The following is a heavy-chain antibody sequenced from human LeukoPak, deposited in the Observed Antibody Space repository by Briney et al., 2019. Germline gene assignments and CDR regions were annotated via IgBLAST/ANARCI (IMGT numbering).Heavy chain of an antibody. CDR2: ISSGGTI. D-gene: IGHD1-7*01. CDR1: AFTFCNYT. V-gene: IGHV3-69-1*01. J-gene: IGHJ4*02. CDR3: VTVYNWNYVDH. Sequence: GGSLRLSCAASAFTFCNYTMNWVRQAPGKGLEWVSSISSGGTIYYADSVKGRFTISRDNAKNSLFLQMNNLRAEDTAVYYCVTVYNWNYVDHWGQGTLVTVSS.